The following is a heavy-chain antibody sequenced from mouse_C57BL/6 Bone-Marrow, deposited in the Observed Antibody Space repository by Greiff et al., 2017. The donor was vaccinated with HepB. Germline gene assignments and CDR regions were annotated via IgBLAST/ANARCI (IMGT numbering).Heavy chain of an antibody. V-gene: IGHV14-3*01. CDR1: GFNIKNTY. J-gene: IGHJ4*01. CDR2: IDPANGNT. Sequence: VQLQQSVAELVRPGASVKLSCTASGFNIKNTYMHWVKQRPEQGLEWIGRIDPANGNTKYAPKFQGKATITAETSSNTAYLQLSSLTSEYTAIYYGASIYYDYLYAMDYWGQGTSVTVSS. CDR3: ASIYYDYLYAMDY. D-gene: IGHD2-4*01.